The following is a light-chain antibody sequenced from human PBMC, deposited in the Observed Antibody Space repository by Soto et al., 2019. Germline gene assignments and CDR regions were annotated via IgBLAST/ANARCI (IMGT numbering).Light chain of an antibody. CDR2: EAS. CDR3: QQRSNWPRGT. V-gene: IGKV3-11*01. J-gene: IGKJ2*02. Sequence: EIVLTQSPATLSLSPGERATLSCRASQSVGSYLAWYQQKPGQAPGLLIYEASNRATGIPARFSGSGSGTDFTLTISSLEPEDFAVYYCQQRSNWPRGTFGQGTKVEIK. CDR1: QSVGSY.